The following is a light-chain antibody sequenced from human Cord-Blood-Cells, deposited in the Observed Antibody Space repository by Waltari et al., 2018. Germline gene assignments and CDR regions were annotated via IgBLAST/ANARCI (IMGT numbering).Light chain of an antibody. CDR1: QSISSY. Sequence: DLQLTQSPSSLSAAVGDRVTLTCRESQSISSYLNRYPQKTGNAPKLLIYAASSLQSGVPSRFSGSGSETDFTLTISSLQPEDFATYYCQQSYSTPYTFGQGTKLEIK. CDR3: QQSYSTPYT. CDR2: AAS. J-gene: IGKJ2*01. V-gene: IGKV1-39*01.